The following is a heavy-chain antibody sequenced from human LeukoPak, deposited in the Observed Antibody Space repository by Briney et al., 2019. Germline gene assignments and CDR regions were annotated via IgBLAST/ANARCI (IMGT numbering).Heavy chain of an antibody. V-gene: IGHV5-51*01. CDR3: TRQGVYFSDSSAFYY. J-gene: IGHJ4*02. Sequence: GESLKISCKGSGYRFTNYWIAWVRQIPGKGLELMGSIYPVESDIRNSPSFQGQVTISADKSSTTAYLHWRSLKASDTAMYYCTRQGVYFSDSSAFYYWGQGARVTVSS. CDR1: GYRFTNYW. D-gene: IGHD3-22*01. CDR2: IYPVESDI.